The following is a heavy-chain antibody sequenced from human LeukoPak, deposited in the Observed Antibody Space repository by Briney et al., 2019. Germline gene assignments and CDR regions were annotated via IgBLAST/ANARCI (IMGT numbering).Heavy chain of an antibody. CDR3: AKDLHGAFDY. CDR2: ISANGINT. Sequence: GGSLRLSCAASGFRFNTFWMSWVRQAPGKGLHWLSAISANGINTYYADSVKGRFTISRDNSKNTLYLHMHSLRADDTALYYCAKDLHGAFDYWGQGILVTVSS. CDR1: GFRFNTFW. V-gene: IGHV3-23*01. J-gene: IGHJ4*02. D-gene: IGHD3-10*01.